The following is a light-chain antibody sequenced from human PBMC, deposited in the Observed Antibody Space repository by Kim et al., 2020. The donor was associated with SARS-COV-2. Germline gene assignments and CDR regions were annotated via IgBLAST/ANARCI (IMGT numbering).Light chain of an antibody. Sequence: LSPGEKGTLSCRASQSVSSSLSWFQQKPGQAPRLLIYEASNRATGIPARFSGSGSGTDFTLTINNLEPEDFAVYYCQHRSNWPWTFGQGTKVDIK. CDR3: QHRSNWPWT. J-gene: IGKJ1*01. CDR1: QSVSSS. V-gene: IGKV3-11*01. CDR2: EAS.